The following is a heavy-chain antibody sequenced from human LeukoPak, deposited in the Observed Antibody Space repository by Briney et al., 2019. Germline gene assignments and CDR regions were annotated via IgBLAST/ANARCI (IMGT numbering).Heavy chain of an antibody. CDR2: ISSSISYI. CDR3: ARDYQQLVVHYYYYMDV. J-gene: IGHJ6*03. V-gene: IGHV3-21*01. Sequence: GGSLRLSCAASGFTFSSYSMNWVRQAPGKGLEWVSSISSSISYIYYADSVRGRLTIYRDNAKHSLYLQMHRLRAEDTAVYYCARDYQQLVVHYYYYMDVWGKGTTVTVSS. D-gene: IGHD6-13*01. CDR1: GFTFSSYS.